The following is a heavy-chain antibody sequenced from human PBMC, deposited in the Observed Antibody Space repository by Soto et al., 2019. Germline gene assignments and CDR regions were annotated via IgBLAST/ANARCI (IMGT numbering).Heavy chain of an antibody. Sequence: QVQLVQSGAEVKKPGASMKVSCRTSGYSFTSHFIHWVRQAPGQRLEWMGWINTGNGNTRYSENLEGRVTITRATSASTVYMELSSLRSEDTAVYYCARDRYYYYDTSCYYSYWGQGTLVTVSS. D-gene: IGHD3-22*01. CDR2: INTGNGNT. CDR1: GYSFTSHF. CDR3: ARDRYYYYDTSCYYSY. J-gene: IGHJ4*02. V-gene: IGHV1-3*04.